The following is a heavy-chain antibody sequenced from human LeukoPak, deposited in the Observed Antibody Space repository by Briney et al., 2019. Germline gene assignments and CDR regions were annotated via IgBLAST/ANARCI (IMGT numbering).Heavy chain of an antibody. V-gene: IGHV4-61*02. CDR3: ARGSYDFWSGYYTAVDY. Sequence: PSQTMSLTCTVSGGSISSGSYYWSWIRQPAGKGLEWIGRIYTSGSTSYNPSLKSRVTISVDTSKNQFSLKLSSVTAADTAVYYCARGSYDFWSGYYTAVDYWGQGALVTVSS. CDR1: GGSISSGSYY. D-gene: IGHD3-3*01. CDR2: IYTSGST. J-gene: IGHJ4*02.